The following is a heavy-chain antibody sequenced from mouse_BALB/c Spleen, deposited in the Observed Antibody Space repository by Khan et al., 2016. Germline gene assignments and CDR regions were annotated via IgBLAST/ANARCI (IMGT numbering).Heavy chain of an antibody. J-gene: IGHJ1*01. CDR3: ARSWLGDYWYFDV. CDR2: IDPANGNT. D-gene: IGHD1-1*02. CDR1: GFNIKDTY. V-gene: IGHV14-3*02. Sequence: VQLQQSGAELVKPGASVKLSCTASGFNIKDTYMHWVQQRPEQGLEWIGRIDPANGNTKYDPKFQGKATITADTSSNTAYLQLSSLTSEDTAVYYWARSWLGDYWYFDVWGAGTTVTVYS.